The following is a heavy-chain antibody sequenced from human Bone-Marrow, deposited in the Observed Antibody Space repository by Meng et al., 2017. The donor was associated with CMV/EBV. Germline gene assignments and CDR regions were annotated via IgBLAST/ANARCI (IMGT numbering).Heavy chain of an antibody. J-gene: IGHJ4*02. CDR1: GGSFSGYY. D-gene: IGHD5-18*01. Sequence: SETLSLTCAVYGGSFSGYYWSWIRQPPGKGLEWIGEINHSGSTNYNPSLKSRVTISVDTSKNQFSLKLSSVTAADTAVYYCARVGYSYGYTFHYWGQGTLVTFSS. V-gene: IGHV4-34*01. CDR2: INHSGST. CDR3: ARVGYSYGYTFHY.